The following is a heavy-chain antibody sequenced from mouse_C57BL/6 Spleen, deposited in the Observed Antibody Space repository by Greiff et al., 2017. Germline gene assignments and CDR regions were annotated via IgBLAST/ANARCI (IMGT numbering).Heavy chain of an antibody. V-gene: IGHV5-4*01. D-gene: IGHD2-5*01. CDR3: ARDRDSNYELWYFDG. CDR2: ISDGGSYT. CDR1: GFTFSSYA. J-gene: IGHJ1*03. Sequence: EVKVVESGGGLVKPGGSLKLSCAASGFTFSSYAMSWVRQTPEKRLEWVATISDGGSYTYYPDNVKGRFTISRDNAKNNLYLQMSHLKSEDTAMYYCARDRDSNYELWYFDGWGTGTTVTFSS.